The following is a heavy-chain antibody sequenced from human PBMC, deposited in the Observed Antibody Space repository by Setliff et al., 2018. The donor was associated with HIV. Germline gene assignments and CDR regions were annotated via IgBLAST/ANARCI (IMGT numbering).Heavy chain of an antibody. CDR3: ARGANFWSGYDS. D-gene: IGHD3-3*01. Sequence: PSETLSLTCAVSDGSISSSNWWSWVRQPPGKGLEWIGEIYHTQNTNYSPSLKSRVTISVDKSKNQFSLKLTSVTAADTAVYYCARGANFWSGYDSWGQGTLVPSPQ. CDR1: DGSISSSNW. V-gene: IGHV4-4*02. J-gene: IGHJ4*02. CDR2: IYHTQNT.